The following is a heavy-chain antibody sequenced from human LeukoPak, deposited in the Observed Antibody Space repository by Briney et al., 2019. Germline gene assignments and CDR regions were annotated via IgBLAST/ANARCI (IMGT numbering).Heavy chain of an antibody. CDR2: IYYGGST. D-gene: IGHD3-22*01. CDR3: ARGSGARDNSGYRFDY. J-gene: IGHJ4*02. Sequence: SETLSLTCTVSGDSISGYFWSWIRQPPGKGLEWIGYIYYGGSTNYNPSLKSRVTISIDTSKNQFSLKLSSVTAADTAVYYCARGSGARDNSGYRFDYWGQGALVTVSS. V-gene: IGHV4-59*01. CDR1: GDSISGYF.